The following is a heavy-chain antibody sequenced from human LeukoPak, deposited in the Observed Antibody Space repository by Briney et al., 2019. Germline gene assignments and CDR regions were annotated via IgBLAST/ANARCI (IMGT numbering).Heavy chain of an antibody. Sequence: GGSLRPSCAASGFTFSNAWMSWVRQAPGKGLEWVGRIKSKTDGGTTDYAAPVKGRFTISRDDSKNTLYLQMNSLKTEDTAVYYCTTDLGSSWYWFDPWGQGTLVTVSS. CDR2: IKSKTDGGTT. CDR1: GFTFSNAW. V-gene: IGHV3-15*01. CDR3: TTDLGSSWYWFDP. D-gene: IGHD6-13*01. J-gene: IGHJ5*02.